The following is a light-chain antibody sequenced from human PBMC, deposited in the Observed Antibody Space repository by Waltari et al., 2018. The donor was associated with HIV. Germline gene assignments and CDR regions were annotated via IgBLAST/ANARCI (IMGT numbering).Light chain of an antibody. J-gene: IGLJ3*02. Sequence: QSVLTQPPSASATPGQRVTISCSGTRSNIGSNFVFWYQQFPGPAPKLLMYKKNKRFSGVPDLFSGSRSATSASLSIIGLRSEDEAVYYCAAWGDSLRGHVLFGGGTNLTV. CDR2: KKN. CDR1: RSNIGSNF. CDR3: AAWGDSLRGHVL. V-gene: IGLV1-47*01.